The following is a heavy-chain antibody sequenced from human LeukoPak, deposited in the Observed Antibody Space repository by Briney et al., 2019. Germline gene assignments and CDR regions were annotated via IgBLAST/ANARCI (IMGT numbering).Heavy chain of an antibody. CDR3: ARGGTMIVT. CDR2: ISSSSSYI. CDR1: GFTFSSYS. Sequence: GGSLRLXCAASGFTFSSYSMNWVRQAPGKGLEWVSSISSSSSYIYYADSVKGRFTISRDDAKNSLYLQMNSLRAEDTAVYYCARGGTMIVTWGQGTLVTVSS. D-gene: IGHD3-22*01. J-gene: IGHJ5*02. V-gene: IGHV3-21*01.